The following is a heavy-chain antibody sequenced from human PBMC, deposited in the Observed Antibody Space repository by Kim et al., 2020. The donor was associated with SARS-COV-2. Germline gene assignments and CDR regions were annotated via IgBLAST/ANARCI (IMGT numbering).Heavy chain of an antibody. V-gene: IGHV3-30*18. Sequence: GGSLRLSCAASGFIFSRSVMHWVRQAPGKGLEWVASISHDGINDSYSDSVKSRFTITENNSKKTLYLQMNTLESDTTADYFSRNDRSDTWSFHYWGQGT. CDR2: ISHDGIND. CDR3: RNDRSDTWSFHY. J-gene: IGHJ4*02. CDR1: GFIFSRSV.